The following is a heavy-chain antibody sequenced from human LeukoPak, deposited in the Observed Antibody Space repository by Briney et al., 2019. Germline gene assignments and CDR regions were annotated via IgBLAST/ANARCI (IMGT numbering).Heavy chain of an antibody. CDR2: IHYSARI. J-gene: IGHJ4*02. CDR3: AGGWDY. CDR1: GYSISSGYY. Sequence: PSETLSLTCTVSGYSISSGYYWGWIRQPPGKGLEWIGSIHYSARIYYNPSLKSRLTISPDTSKNQFSLKLTSVTAADTAVYYCAGGWDYWGQGTLVTVSS. V-gene: IGHV4-38-2*02. D-gene: IGHD6-19*01.